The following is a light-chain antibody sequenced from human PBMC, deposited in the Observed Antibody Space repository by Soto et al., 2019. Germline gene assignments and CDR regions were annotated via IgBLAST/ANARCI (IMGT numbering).Light chain of an antibody. CDR1: GSDVGGYNY. CDR3: SSYGGSNTVV. V-gene: IGLV2-8*01. CDR2: EVS. Sequence: QSALTQPPSASGSPGQSFTLSGTGRGSDVGGYNYVSGNQQHPGKAPKLMIYEVSKRPSGVPDRLSGSKSGNTASLTVSGLQAEDEADYYCSSYGGSNTVVFGGGTKLTVL. J-gene: IGLJ2*01.